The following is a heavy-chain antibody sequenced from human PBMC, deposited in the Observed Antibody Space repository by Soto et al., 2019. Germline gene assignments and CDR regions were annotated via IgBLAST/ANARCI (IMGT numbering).Heavy chain of an antibody. J-gene: IGHJ4*02. CDR3: ARNESAGSIIRY. CDR1: GFTFSTYS. CDR2: ISNSGDYI. Sequence: PGGSLRLSCAASGFTFSTYSMHWVRQAPGKGLEWVSSISNSGDYIYYADSVQGRFTISRDNAKNSLYLQMNSLRAEDTAVYFCARNESAGSIIRYWGQGILVTVSS. V-gene: IGHV3-21*01. D-gene: IGHD2-2*01.